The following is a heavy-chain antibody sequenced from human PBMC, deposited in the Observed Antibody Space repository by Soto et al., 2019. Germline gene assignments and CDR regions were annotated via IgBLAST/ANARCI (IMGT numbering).Heavy chain of an antibody. CDR3: ARDRSGDVATH. CDR1: GGTFSSYA. Sequence: QVQLVQTGAEVKKPGSSVKISCKASGGTFSSYAISWVRQAPGQGLVRMGGSIPIFGTANYAQKFQGRVTITADESTSTGYMELSSLRSEDTAVYYCARDRSGDVATHWGQGTLVTVSS. J-gene: IGHJ1*01. V-gene: IGHV1-69*01. D-gene: IGHD5-12*01. CDR2: SIPIFGTA.